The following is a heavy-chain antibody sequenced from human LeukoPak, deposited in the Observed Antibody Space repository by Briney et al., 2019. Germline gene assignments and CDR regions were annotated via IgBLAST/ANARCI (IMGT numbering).Heavy chain of an antibody. CDR2: FDPEDGET. D-gene: IGHD3-3*01. J-gene: IGHJ4*02. Sequence: ASVKVSCKVSGYTLTELSMHWLRQAPGKGLEWMGGFDPEDGETIYAQKFQGRVTMTEDTSTDTAYMELSSLRSEDAAVYYCATARYYDFWSGYYDWGQGTLVTVSS. CDR1: GYTLTELS. V-gene: IGHV1-24*01. CDR3: ATARYYDFWSGYYD.